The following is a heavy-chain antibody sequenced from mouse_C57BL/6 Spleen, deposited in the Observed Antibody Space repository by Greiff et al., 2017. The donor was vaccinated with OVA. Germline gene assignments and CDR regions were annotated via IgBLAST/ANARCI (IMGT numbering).Heavy chain of an antibody. D-gene: IGHD1-1*01. Sequence: VQLKQSGAELVKPGASVKLSCTASGFNIKDYYMHWVKQRTEQGLEWIGRIDPEDGETKYAPKFQGKATITADTSSNTAYLQLSSLTSEDTAVYYCANLITTDRYAMDYWGQGTSVTVSS. CDR3: ANLITTDRYAMDY. CDR1: GFNIKDYY. J-gene: IGHJ4*01. V-gene: IGHV14-2*01. CDR2: IDPEDGET.